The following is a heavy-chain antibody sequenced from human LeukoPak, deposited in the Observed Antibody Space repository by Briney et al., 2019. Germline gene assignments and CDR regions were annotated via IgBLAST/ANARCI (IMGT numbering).Heavy chain of an antibody. CDR2: ISSSGSTI. Sequence: PGGSLRLSCAASGFTFSSYEMNWVRQAPGKGLEWVSYISSSGSTIYYADSVKGRFTISRDNAKNSLYLQMNSLRAEDSAVYYCARLPYSYGSLGDYWGQGTLVTVSS. CDR3: ARLPYSYGSLGDY. V-gene: IGHV3-48*03. D-gene: IGHD5-18*01. J-gene: IGHJ4*02. CDR1: GFTFSSYE.